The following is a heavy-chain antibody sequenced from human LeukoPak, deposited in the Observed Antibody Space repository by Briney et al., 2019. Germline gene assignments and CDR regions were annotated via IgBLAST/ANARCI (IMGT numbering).Heavy chain of an antibody. V-gene: IGHV4-34*01. J-gene: IGHJ3*02. Sequence: PSETLALNCAVYGGSFSGYYWSWIRQPPGKGLEWIGEINHSGSTNYNPSLKSRVTISVDTSKNQFSLKLSSVTAADTAVYYCARTAFDIWGQGTMVTVSS. CDR3: ARTAFDI. CDR2: INHSGST. CDR1: GGSFSGYY.